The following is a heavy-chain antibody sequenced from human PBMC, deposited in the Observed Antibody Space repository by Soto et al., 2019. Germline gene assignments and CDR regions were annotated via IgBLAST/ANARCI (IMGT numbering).Heavy chain of an antibody. D-gene: IGHD3-10*01. CDR2: ISWNSGSI. V-gene: IGHV3-9*01. CDR3: AKNVADYGSGSYNYYMDV. CDR1: GFTFDDYA. Sequence: EVQLVESGGGLVQPGRSLRLSCAASGFTFDDYAMHWVRQAPGKGLEWVSGISWNSGSIGYADSVKGQFTISRDNAKNSLYLQMNSLRAEDTALYYCAKNVADYGSGSYNYYMDVWGKGTTVTVSS. J-gene: IGHJ6*03.